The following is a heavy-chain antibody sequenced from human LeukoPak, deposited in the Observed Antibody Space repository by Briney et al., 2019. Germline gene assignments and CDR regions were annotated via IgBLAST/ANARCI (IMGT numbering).Heavy chain of an antibody. V-gene: IGHV4-59*11. CDR1: GVSISSHY. D-gene: IGHD5-18*01. Sequence: SETLSLTCTVSGVSISSHYRSWIRQPPGKGLEWIGYMFDNEITKDNPSLKSRITLSADTSKNQFSLRLSSVTAADTAVYHCATIKRGSIFGYFDFWGQGILVTASS. CDR3: ATIKRGSIFGYFDF. CDR2: MFDNEIT. J-gene: IGHJ4*02.